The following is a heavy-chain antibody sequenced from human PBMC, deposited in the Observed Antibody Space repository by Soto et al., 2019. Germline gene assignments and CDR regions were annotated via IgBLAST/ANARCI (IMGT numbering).Heavy chain of an antibody. V-gene: IGHV3-43*01. J-gene: IGHJ6*02. CDR3: ARGTLSFGSALDV. CDR1: GFRFDDYN. D-gene: IGHD3-3*01. CDR2: ITWNGGNT. Sequence: GGSLRLSCAASGFRFDDYNIHWVRQAPAKGLEWVSLITWNGGNTYYADSVKGRFTISRDGTTKSVSLQMTSLKTEDTGLYYCARGTLSFGSALDVWGQGTTVTVSS.